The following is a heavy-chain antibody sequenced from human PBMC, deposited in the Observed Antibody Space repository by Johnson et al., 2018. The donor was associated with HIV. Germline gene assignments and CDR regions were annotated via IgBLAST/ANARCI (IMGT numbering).Heavy chain of an antibody. J-gene: IGHJ3*02. CDR1: GFTFSSYG. D-gene: IGHD6-6*01. Sequence: EKLVESGGGVVQPGRSLRLSCAASGFTFSSYGMHWVRQAPGKGLEWVSVISYDGSNKNYADSVKGRFTISRDNSKNTLYLQMNSLRAEDTAVYYCAKDQFPAYSNSLFPDAFDIWGQGTMVTVSS. CDR3: AKDQFPAYSNSLFPDAFDI. CDR2: ISYDGSNK. V-gene: IGHV3-30*18.